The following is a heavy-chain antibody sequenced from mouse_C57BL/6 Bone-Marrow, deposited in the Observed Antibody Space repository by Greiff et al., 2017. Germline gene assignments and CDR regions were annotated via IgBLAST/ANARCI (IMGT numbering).Heavy chain of an antibody. CDR1: GYTFTSYW. CDR2: IDPSDSYT. J-gene: IGHJ2*01. V-gene: IGHV1-50*01. D-gene: IGHD1-1*01. Sequence: QVQLQQPGAELVKPGASVKLSCKASGYTFTSYWMQWVKQRPGQGLKWIGEIDPSDSYTNYNQKFKGKATLTVDTSSSTAYMQLSSLTSEDSAVYYCARGITTVVDPLFDYWGQGTTLTVSS. CDR3: ARGITTVVDPLFDY.